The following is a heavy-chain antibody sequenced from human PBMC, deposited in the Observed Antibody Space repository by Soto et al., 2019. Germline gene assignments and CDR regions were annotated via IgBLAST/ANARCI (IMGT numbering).Heavy chain of an antibody. CDR2: IIPIFGTA. J-gene: IGHJ4*02. V-gene: IGHV1-69*13. CDR3: ASFSSSSFDY. Sequence: SVNVPCKASRGTFSSYAISWVRQAPGQGLEWMGGIIPIFGTANYAQKFQGRVAITADESTSTAYMELSSLRSEDTAVYYCASFSSSSFDYWGQGTLVTVSS. D-gene: IGHD6-6*01. CDR1: RGTFSSYA.